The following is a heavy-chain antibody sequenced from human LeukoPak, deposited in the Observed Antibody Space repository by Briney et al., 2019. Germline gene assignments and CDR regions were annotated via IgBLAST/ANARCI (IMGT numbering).Heavy chain of an antibody. Sequence: GGSLRLSCAASGFTFSNAWMNWVRQAPGKGLEWVGRIKSKTDGGTTDYAAPVKGRFTISRDDSKNTLYLQMNSLKTEDTAVYYCARGGGYSYGPTPAGMDVWGQGTTVTVSS. CDR3: ARGGGYSYGPTPAGMDV. D-gene: IGHD5-18*01. CDR1: GFTFSNAW. CDR2: IKSKTDGGTT. J-gene: IGHJ6*02. V-gene: IGHV3-15*07.